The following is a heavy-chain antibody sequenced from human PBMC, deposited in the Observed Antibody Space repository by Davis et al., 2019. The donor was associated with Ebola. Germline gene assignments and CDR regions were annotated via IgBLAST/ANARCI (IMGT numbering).Heavy chain of an antibody. CDR3: AKGPSLYRYYYGSGKFDY. Sequence: GESLKISCAASGFTFSSYGMHWVRQAPGKGLEWVAVISYDGSNKYYADSVRCRFTISRDNSKNTLYLQMNSLRAEDTAVYYGAKGPSLYRYYYGSGKFDYWGQGTLVTVSS. J-gene: IGHJ4*02. CDR1: GFTFSSYG. CDR2: ISYDGSNK. D-gene: IGHD3-10*01. V-gene: IGHV3-30*18.